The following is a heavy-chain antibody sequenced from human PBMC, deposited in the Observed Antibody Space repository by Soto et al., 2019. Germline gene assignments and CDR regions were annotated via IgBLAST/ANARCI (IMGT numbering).Heavy chain of an antibody. Sequence: ASVKVSCKASGYTFPNYSISWVRQAPGQGLEWMGWISVHSGNTNYAQKLQGRVTMTTDTSTSTAYMELRSLRSDDTAVYYCATSRGDTSGWYSSVWGQGKRSTSP. V-gene: IGHV1-18*01. J-gene: IGHJ6*02. CDR2: ISVHSGNT. CDR3: ATSRGDTSGWYSSV. CDR1: GYTFPNYS. D-gene: IGHD6-19*01.